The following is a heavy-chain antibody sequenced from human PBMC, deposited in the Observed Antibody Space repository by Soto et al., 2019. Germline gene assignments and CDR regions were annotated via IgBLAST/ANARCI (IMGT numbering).Heavy chain of an antibody. CDR3: ARVGGVGAPPGADY. Sequence: QVQLVQSGAEVKKPGSSVKVSCKASGGIFSSYAISWLRQAPGQGLEWMGAVIPILGQAYYAHTFQDRVTIAADESTRTAYMELSSLRSDDTAVYCCARVGGVGAPPGADYWGQGTLVTVSS. D-gene: IGHD1-26*01. V-gene: IGHV1-69*01. J-gene: IGHJ4*02. CDR2: VIPILGQA. CDR1: GGIFSSYA.